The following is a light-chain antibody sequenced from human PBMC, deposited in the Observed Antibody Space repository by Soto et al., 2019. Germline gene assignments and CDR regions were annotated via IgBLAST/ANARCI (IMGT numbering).Light chain of an antibody. CDR3: QTWGTGAHVV. J-gene: IGLJ2*01. CDR2: LNSDGSH. V-gene: IGLV4-69*01. CDR1: SGHSTYA. Sequence: QPVLTQSPSASASLGASVKLTCTLSSGHSTYAIAWHQQQPGKGPRFLMKLNSDGSHNKGDGIPDRFSGSSSGAERYLTISSLQFEDEADYYCQTWGTGAHVVFGGGTKLTVL.